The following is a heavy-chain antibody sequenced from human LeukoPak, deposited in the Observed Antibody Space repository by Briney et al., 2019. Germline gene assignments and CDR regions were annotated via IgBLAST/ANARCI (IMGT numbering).Heavy chain of an antibody. CDR3: AKVGLWFGENYYYMDV. Sequence: GGSLRLSCAASGFTFSNYAMTWVRQAPGKGLEWVSILSDSGVYTYYADSVKGRFTISRDNSNNMLYLQMNSLRAEDTAVYYCAKVGLWFGENYYYMDVWGKGTTVTISS. J-gene: IGHJ6*03. D-gene: IGHD3-10*01. CDR1: GFTFSNYA. CDR2: LSDSGVYT. V-gene: IGHV3-23*01.